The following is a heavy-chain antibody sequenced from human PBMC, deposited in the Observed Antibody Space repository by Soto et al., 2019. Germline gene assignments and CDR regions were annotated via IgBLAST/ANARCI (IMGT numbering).Heavy chain of an antibody. Sequence: SETLSLTCIVSGGSIDYNHYYLGWVRPPPGKGLEWIASISYLGTTYYSPSLKSRVIKSIDTSRNQFSLKLTSVTAADTAMYFCARQKLDVPAFFDYWGQGILVTVSS. V-gene: IGHV4-39*01. CDR1: GGSIDYNHYY. J-gene: IGHJ4*02. D-gene: IGHD1-7*01. CDR2: ISYLGTT. CDR3: ARQKLDVPAFFDY.